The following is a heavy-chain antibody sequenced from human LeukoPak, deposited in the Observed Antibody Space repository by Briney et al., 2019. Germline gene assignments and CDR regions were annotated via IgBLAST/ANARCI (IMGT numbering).Heavy chain of an antibody. D-gene: IGHD5-12*01. CDR1: GYTFTGYY. J-gene: IGHJ4*02. V-gene: IGHV1-2*02. Sequence: ASVKVSCKASGYTFTGYYMHWVRQAPGEGLEWMGWINPRSGGTNCSQNFQGRVTMTRDTSISTAFMELGRLRPDDTAVYYCARVGFLAYSDYNRKYHFDFWGPGTLVTVSS. CDR2: INPRSGGT. CDR3: ARVGFLAYSDYNRKYHFDF.